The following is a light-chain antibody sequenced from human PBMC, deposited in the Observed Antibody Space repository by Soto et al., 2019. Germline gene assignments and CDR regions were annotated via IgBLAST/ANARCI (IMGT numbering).Light chain of an antibody. CDR2: DAS. V-gene: IGKV3-11*01. CDR1: QRVISY. J-gene: IGKJ4*01. Sequence: LFTHSPTTLCCSPSERAHIPCQARQRVISYLSSYPQKPGQAPRLLSSDASNRATGNPARFSGSGSGTGFTLTINSLQPEDFAVYYCQQGCNWPLTFGGGTKVEI. CDR3: QQGCNWPLT.